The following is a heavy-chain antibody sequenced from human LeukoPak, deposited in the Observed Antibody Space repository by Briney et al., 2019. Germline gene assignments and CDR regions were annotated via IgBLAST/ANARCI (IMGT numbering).Heavy chain of an antibody. Sequence: SETLSLTCTVSGVSVSSGSYYWSWIRQPPGKGLEWIGYIYYSGSTNYNPSLKSRVTISVDTSKNQFSLKLSSVTAADTAVYYCAGLDSGSSNYWGQGTLVTVSS. J-gene: IGHJ4*02. CDR1: GVSVSSGSYY. CDR2: IYYSGST. D-gene: IGHD1-26*01. V-gene: IGHV4-61*01. CDR3: AGLDSGSSNY.